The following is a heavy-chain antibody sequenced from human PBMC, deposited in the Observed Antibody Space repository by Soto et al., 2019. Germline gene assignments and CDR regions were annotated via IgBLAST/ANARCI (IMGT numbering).Heavy chain of an antibody. CDR3: ARDRGMVRGKVRTEGRDFDY. CDR2: INPNSGGT. V-gene: IGHV1-2*02. Sequence: QVQLVQSGAEVKKPGASVKVSCKASGYTFTGYYMHWVRQAPGQGLEWMGWINPNSGGTNYAQKFQGRFTMTRDTLISTAYMEVSRLRSDDTAVYYCARDRGMVRGKVRTEGRDFDYWGQGTLVTVSS. J-gene: IGHJ4*02. D-gene: IGHD3-10*01. CDR1: GYTFTGYY.